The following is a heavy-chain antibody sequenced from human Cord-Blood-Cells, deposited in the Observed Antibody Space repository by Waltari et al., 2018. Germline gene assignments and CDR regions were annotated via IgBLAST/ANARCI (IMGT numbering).Heavy chain of an antibody. J-gene: IGHJ2*01. Sequence: EVQLVESGGGLVQPGGSLRLSCAASGLTFSSYVMHWVRQATGKGLEWVSAIGTAGDTYYPGSVKGRFTISRENAKNSLYLQMNSLGAGDTAVYYCARSRDFDLWGRGTLVTVSS. CDR1: GLTFSSYV. V-gene: IGHV3-13*01. D-gene: IGHD3-10*01. CDR2: IGTAGDT. CDR3: ARSRDFDL.